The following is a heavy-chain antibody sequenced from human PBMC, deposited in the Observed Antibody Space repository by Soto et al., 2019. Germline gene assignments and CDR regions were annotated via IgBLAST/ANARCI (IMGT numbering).Heavy chain of an antibody. V-gene: IGHV4-59*02. CDR3: ARGTDYTQIASYHYGMDV. J-gene: IGHJ6*02. CDR2: AYYSGST. CDR1: GKSVSTFY. Sequence: QVQLQESGPGLVKPSETLSLTCTVSGKSVSTFYWSWIRQPPGKGLEWIGHAYYSGSTNYDLSLKSRVTISVDMSKNQVSLRLTSVTAADTAVYYCARGTDYTQIASYHYGMDVWGQGTSVTVSS. D-gene: IGHD4-4*01.